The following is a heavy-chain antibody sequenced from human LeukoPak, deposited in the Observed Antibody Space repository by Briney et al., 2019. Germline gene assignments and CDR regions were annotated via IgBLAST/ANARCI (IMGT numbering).Heavy chain of an antibody. V-gene: IGHV3-23*01. D-gene: IGHD6-19*01. Sequence: GGALRLSCAASGFTFSSYAMSGVRQAPGRGLEWVSAISGSGGSTYYADSVKGRFTISRDNSKNTLYLQMNSLRAEDTAVYYCAKDHVGSGWYWTWFDPWGQGTLVTVSS. J-gene: IGHJ5*02. CDR3: AKDHVGSGWYWTWFDP. CDR1: GFTFSSYA. CDR2: ISGSGGST.